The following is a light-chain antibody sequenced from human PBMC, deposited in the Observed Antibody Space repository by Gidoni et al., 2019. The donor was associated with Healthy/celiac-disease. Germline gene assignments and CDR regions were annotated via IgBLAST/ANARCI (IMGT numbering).Light chain of an antibody. Sequence: DIQMTQSPSSLSASVGDRVTITCRASQSISSYLNWYQQKPGKAPKLLIYAASSLQSGVPSRFSCSGSGTDFTLTISSLQPEDFATYYCQQSYSTPRTFGGGTKVEI. CDR3: QQSYSTPRT. V-gene: IGKV1-39*01. CDR2: AAS. J-gene: IGKJ4*01. CDR1: QSISSY.